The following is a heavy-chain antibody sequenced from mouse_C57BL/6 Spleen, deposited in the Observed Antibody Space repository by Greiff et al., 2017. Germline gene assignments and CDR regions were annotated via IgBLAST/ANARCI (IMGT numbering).Heavy chain of an antibody. J-gene: IGHJ4*01. V-gene: IGHV5-16*01. Sequence: EVQGVESEGGLVQPGSSMKLSCTASGFTFSDYYMAWVRQVPEKGLEWVANINYDGSSTYYLDSLQSRFIISRDNAKNILYLQMSSLKSEDTATYYWARGAIYYYGSSYYAMDYWGQGTSVTVSS. D-gene: IGHD1-1*01. CDR3: ARGAIYYYGSSYYAMDY. CDR1: GFTFSDYY. CDR2: INYDGSST.